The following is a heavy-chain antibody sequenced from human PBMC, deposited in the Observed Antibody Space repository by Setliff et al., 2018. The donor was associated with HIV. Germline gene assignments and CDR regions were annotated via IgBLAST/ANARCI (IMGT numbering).Heavy chain of an antibody. V-gene: IGHV4-34*01. CDR1: GTSFSDYY. J-gene: IGHJ4*02. CDR2: VNHSGTT. Sequence: SETLSLTCAVYGTSFSDYYWTWIRQPPGKGLEWIGEVNHSGTTNYNTSLKSRVTISGDTSKKQFSLKLSSVTAADTAVYYCARENGDCSGGACYFMLDSWGQGTLVTVSS. CDR3: ARENGDCSGGACYFMLDS. D-gene: IGHD2-15*01.